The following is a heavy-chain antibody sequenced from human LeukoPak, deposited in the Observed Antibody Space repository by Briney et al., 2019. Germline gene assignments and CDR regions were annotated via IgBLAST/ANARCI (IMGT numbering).Heavy chain of an antibody. CDR1: GYIFSTHY. CDR2: IDPNRGGT. CDR3: ARDRGYCSSGSCYSDY. V-gene: IGHV1-2*02. D-gene: IGHD2-15*01. J-gene: IGHJ4*02. Sequence: ASVKVSCKTSGYIFSTHYIHWVRQAPVEGLQWMGWIDPNRGGTHYAPKFQGRVTMTRDTSISTAYMELSRLRSDDTAVYYCARDRGYCSSGSCYSDYWGQGTLVTVSS.